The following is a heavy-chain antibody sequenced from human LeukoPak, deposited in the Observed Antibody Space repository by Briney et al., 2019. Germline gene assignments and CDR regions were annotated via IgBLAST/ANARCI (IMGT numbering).Heavy chain of an antibody. J-gene: IGHJ3*02. Sequence: ASVKVSRKASGGTFSSYAISWVRQAPGQGLEWMGRIIPILGIANYAQKFQGRVTITADKSTSTAYMELSSLRSEDTAVYYCARDPFIAAAGFDAFDIWGQGTMVTVSS. CDR2: IIPILGIA. V-gene: IGHV1-69*04. CDR3: ARDPFIAAAGFDAFDI. D-gene: IGHD6-13*01. CDR1: GGTFSSYA.